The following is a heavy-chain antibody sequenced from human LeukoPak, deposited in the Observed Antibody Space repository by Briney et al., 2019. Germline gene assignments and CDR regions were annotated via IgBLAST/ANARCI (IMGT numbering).Heavy chain of an antibody. CDR2: ISHDRSNN. J-gene: IGHJ4*02. Sequence: GGSLRLSCAASGFTFSSYGMHWVRQAPGKGLEWVAVISHDRSNNCHADSVKGRFTISRDNSKNTLYLQMNSLTDEDTAVYYCARDLSGSYMSDYWGQGTLVTVSS. CDR3: ARDLSGSYMSDY. CDR1: GFTFSSYG. D-gene: IGHD3-10*01. V-gene: IGHV3-30*19.